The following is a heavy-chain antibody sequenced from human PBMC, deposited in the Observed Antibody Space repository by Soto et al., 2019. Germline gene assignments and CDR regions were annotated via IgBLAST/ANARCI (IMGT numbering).Heavy chain of an antibody. CDR2: IWHDGSKK. Sequence: QVQLVESGGGVVQPGGSLRLSCAASGFTFSNFGMQWVRQTPGKGLEWVAVIWHDGSKKYYADSVKGRFTISRDNSRKTLDLQMNSLRVDDTAVYYCARAWGGGLLYYYYYMDVWGKGTTVTVSS. J-gene: IGHJ6*03. CDR3: ARAWGGGLLYYYYYMDV. V-gene: IGHV3-33*01. D-gene: IGHD3-16*01. CDR1: GFTFSNFG.